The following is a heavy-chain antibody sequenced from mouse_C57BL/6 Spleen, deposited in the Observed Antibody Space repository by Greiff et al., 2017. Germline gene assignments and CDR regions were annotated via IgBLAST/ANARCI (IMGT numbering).Heavy chain of an antibody. D-gene: IGHD2-2*01. CDR1: GYAFSSSW. V-gene: IGHV1-82*01. CDR2: IYPGDGDT. CDR3: AIRGYYGYDDEFAY. J-gene: IGHJ3*01. Sequence: QVHVKQSGPELVKPGASVKISCKASGYAFSSSWMNWVKQRPGKGLEWIGRIYPGDGDTNYNGKFKGKATLTADKSSSTAYMQLSSLTSEDSAVYFCAIRGYYGYDDEFAYWGQGTLVTVSA.